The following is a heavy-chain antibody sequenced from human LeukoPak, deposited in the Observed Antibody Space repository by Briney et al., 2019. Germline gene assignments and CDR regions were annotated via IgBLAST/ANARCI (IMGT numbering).Heavy chain of an antibody. D-gene: IGHD6-13*01. CDR3: ARAGSSSWYYFDY. V-gene: IGHV3-21*01. Sequence: GGSLRLSCAASGFTFSIYSINWVRQAPGKGLEWVSSISSSSYIYYADSVKGRFTISRDNAKNSLYLQMNSLRAEDTAVYSCARAGSSSWYYFDYWGQGTLVTVSS. CDR2: ISSSSYI. CDR1: GFTFSIYS. J-gene: IGHJ4*02.